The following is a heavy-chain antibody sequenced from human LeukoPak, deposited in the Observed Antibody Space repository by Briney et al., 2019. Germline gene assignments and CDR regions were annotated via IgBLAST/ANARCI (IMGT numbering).Heavy chain of an antibody. CDR3: ARAREGVYSYFDY. CDR2: ISYDGSNK. J-gene: IGHJ4*02. CDR1: GFTFSSYA. V-gene: IGHV3-30-3*01. D-gene: IGHD2-15*01. Sequence: GRSLRLSCAASGFTFSSYAMYWVRQAPGKGLEWVAVISYDGSNKYYADSVKGRFTISRDISQNTLYLQMNSLRAEDTAVYYCARAREGVYSYFDYWGQGTLVTVSS.